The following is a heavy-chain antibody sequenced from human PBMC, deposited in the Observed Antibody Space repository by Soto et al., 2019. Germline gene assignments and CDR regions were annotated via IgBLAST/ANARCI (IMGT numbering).Heavy chain of an antibody. J-gene: IGHJ6*02. V-gene: IGHV4-31*03. CDR3: ARDLGQLVPGDYYYYGMDV. Sequence: QVQLQESGPGLVKPSQTLSLTCTVSGGSISSGGYYWSWIRQHPGKGLEWIGYIYYSGSTYYNPSLKSRVTISVDTSKHQFSLKLSSVTAADTAVYYCARDLGQLVPGDYYYYGMDVWGQGTTVTVSS. D-gene: IGHD6-13*01. CDR2: IYYSGST. CDR1: GGSISSGGYY.